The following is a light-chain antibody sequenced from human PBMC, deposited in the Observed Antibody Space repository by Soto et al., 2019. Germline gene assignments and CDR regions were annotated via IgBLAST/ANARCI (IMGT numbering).Light chain of an antibody. V-gene: IGKV1-5*01. CDR2: DAS. Sequence: DNQMTQSPSTLSASVGDRVTITCRASQTISSWLAWYQQKPGKAPTLLIYDASTLERGVPSRFSGTGSGTEFTLSIDSLQPDDFATYYCQQYHTSSITFGQGTRLEIK. CDR3: QQYHTSSIT. J-gene: IGKJ5*01. CDR1: QTISSW.